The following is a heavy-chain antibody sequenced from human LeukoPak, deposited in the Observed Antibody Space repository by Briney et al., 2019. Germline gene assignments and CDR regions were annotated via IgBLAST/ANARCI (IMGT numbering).Heavy chain of an antibody. Sequence: GGSLRLSCAASGFTVSSNYMSWVRQAPGKGLEWVSVIYSGGSTYYADSVKGRFTIPRDNSKNTLYLQMNSLRAEDTAVYYCARCPSTYYGMDVWGQGTTVTISS. CDR1: GFTVSSNY. CDR3: ARCPSTYYGMDV. CDR2: IYSGGST. J-gene: IGHJ6*02. D-gene: IGHD1-1*01. V-gene: IGHV3-53*01.